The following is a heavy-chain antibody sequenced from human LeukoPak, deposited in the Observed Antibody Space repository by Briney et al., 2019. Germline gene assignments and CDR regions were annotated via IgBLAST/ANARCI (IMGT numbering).Heavy chain of an antibody. CDR3: ARPGLRGYDSGDYYSPTYDMDV. Sequence: PSETLSLTCIVSGGSISSGTYYWGWIRQPPGEGLEWIGTIYYSGSTYYNPSLKSRVTISVDTSKNQFSLKLSSVTAADTAVYYCARPGLRGYDSGDYYSPTYDMDVWGQGTTVTVSS. J-gene: IGHJ6*02. D-gene: IGHD3-22*01. CDR2: IYYSGST. CDR1: GGSISSGTYY. V-gene: IGHV4-39*01.